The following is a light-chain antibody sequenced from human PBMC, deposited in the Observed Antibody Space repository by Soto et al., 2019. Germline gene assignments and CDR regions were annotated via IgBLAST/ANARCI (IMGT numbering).Light chain of an antibody. CDR2: AAS. Sequence: DIQMTQSPSSVSASVGDRATITCRSSEDISTWLAWYQQKPGKAPKLLIYAASSLQSGVPSRFSGSGSGTDFTLTISSLQPEDFATYYCQQSYSTLWTFGQGTKVDIK. V-gene: IGKV1-12*01. CDR3: QQSYSTLWT. J-gene: IGKJ1*01. CDR1: EDISTW.